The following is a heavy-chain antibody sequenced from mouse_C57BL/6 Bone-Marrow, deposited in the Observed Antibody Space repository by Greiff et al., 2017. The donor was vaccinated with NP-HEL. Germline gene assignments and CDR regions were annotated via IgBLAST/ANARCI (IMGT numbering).Heavy chain of an antibody. Sequence: VQLQQSGPGLVKPSQSLSLTCSVTGYSITSGYYWNWIRQFPGNKLEWMSYISYDGSNNYNPSLKNRISITRDTSKNQFFLKLNSVTTEDTATYYCARTPFDYWGQGTTLTVSS. CDR1: GYSITSGYY. CDR2: ISYDGSN. V-gene: IGHV3-6*01. J-gene: IGHJ2*01. CDR3: ARTPFDY.